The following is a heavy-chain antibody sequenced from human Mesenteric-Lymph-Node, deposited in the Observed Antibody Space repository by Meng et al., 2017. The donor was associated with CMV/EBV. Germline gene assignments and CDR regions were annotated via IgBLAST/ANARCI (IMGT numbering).Heavy chain of an antibody. V-gene: IGHV1-46*01. CDR1: LYSFTTYF. Sequence: CKSSLYSFTTYFMHWVRQAPGHGLEWMGMINPSDGSTTYAQKFQDRVTMTRDTSTTTVYMELSSLRSEDTAVYYCARVYGSVHFDYWGQGTPVTVSS. CDR2: INPSDGST. J-gene: IGHJ4*02. CDR3: ARVYGSVHFDY. D-gene: IGHD3-10*01.